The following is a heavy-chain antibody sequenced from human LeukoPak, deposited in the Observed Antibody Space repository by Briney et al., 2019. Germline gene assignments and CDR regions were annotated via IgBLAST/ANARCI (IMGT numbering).Heavy chain of an antibody. J-gene: IGHJ4*02. CDR1: GFTFSRYW. V-gene: IGHV3-74*01. Sequence: PGGSLRLSCAASGFTFSRYWMHWVRQAPGKGLVWVSHINTGGSTTNYADSVKGRFTISRDNAKNTLYLQMNSLRAEDTAVYYCVGGYGGDYWGQGTLVTVSS. CDR3: VGGYGGDY. D-gene: IGHD5-12*01. CDR2: INTGGSTT.